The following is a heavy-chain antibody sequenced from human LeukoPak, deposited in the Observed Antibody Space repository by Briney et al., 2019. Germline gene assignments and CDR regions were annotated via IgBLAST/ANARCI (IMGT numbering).Heavy chain of an antibody. CDR3: ASTKWELLGGFDY. V-gene: IGHV3-9*01. J-gene: IGHJ4*02. CDR1: GFTFDDYA. CDR2: ISWNSGNI. Sequence: PGRSLRLSCAASGFTFDDYAMHWVRQAPGKGLEWVSGISWNSGNIGYADSVKGRFTISRDNAKNSLYLQMNSLRAEDTALYYCASTKWELLGGFDYWGQGTLVTVSS. D-gene: IGHD1-26*01.